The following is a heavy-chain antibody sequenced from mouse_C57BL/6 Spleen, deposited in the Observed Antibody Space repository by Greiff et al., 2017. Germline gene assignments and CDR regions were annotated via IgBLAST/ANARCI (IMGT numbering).Heavy chain of an antibody. CDR3: TPRNFDY. Sequence: EVHLVESGAELVRPGASVKLSCTASGFNIKDDYMHWVKQRPEQGLEWIGWIDPENGDTEYASKFQGKATITADTSSNTAYLQLSSLTSEDTAVYYCTPRNFDYWGQGTTLTVSS. J-gene: IGHJ2*01. CDR1: GFNIKDDY. V-gene: IGHV14-4*01. CDR2: IDPENGDT.